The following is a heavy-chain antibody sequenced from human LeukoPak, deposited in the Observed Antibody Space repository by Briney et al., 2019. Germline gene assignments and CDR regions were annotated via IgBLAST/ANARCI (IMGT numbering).Heavy chain of an antibody. D-gene: IGHD3-22*01. CDR3: ARVGGITMIVVLITDAFDT. CDR2: IYYSGST. Sequence: PSETLSLTCTVSGGSISSSSYYWGWIRQPPGKGLEWIGSIYYSGSTYYNPSLKSRVTISVDTSKNQFSLKLRSVTAADTAVYYCARVGGITMIVVLITDAFDTWGQGTMVTVSS. CDR1: GGSISSSSYY. V-gene: IGHV4-39*07. J-gene: IGHJ3*02.